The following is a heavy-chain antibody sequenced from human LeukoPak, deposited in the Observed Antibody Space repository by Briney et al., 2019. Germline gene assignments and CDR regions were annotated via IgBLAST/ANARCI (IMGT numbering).Heavy chain of an antibody. D-gene: IGHD1-1*01. Sequence: SEILSLTCTVSGDSISSYYWSWIRQPPGKGPEWIGYIYDSGSTNYNPSLKSRVTISLDTSKNQFSLKLRSVTAADTALYYCARGNPVATTGTKGGWFDPWGQGTLVTVSS. CDR1: GDSISSYY. V-gene: IGHV4-59*01. J-gene: IGHJ5*02. CDR2: IYDSGST. CDR3: ARGNPVATTGTKGGWFDP.